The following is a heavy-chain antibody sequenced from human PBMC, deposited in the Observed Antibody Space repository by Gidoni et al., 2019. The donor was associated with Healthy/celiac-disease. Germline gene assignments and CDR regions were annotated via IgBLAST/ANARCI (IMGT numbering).Heavy chain of an antibody. CDR3: TRDRSYDSSGDYFDY. V-gene: IGHV3-49*04. CDR2: IRSKAYGGTT. Sequence: EVQLVESGGGLVQPGRSLRLSCTASGFTFGDYAMSWVRQAPGKGLEWVGFIRSKAYGGTTEYAASVKGRFTISRDDSKSIAYLQMNSLKTEDTAVYYCTRDRSYDSSGDYFDYWGQGTLVTVSS. D-gene: IGHD3-22*01. J-gene: IGHJ4*02. CDR1: GFTFGDYA.